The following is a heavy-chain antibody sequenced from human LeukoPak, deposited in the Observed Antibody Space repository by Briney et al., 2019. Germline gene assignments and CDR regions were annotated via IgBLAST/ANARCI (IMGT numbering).Heavy chain of an antibody. CDR3: ARERGRLGYSGSYVFDY. CDR2: IIPIFGTA. Sequence: GASVKVSCKASGGTFSSYAISWVRQAPGQGLEWMGGIIPIFGTANYAQKFQGRVTITTDESTSTAYMELSSLRSEDTAVYYCARERGRLGYSGSYVFDYWGQGTLVTVSS. D-gene: IGHD1-26*01. V-gene: IGHV1-69*05. CDR1: GGTFSSYA. J-gene: IGHJ4*02.